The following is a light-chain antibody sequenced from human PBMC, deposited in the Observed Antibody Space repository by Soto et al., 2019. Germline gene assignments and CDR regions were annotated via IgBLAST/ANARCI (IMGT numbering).Light chain of an antibody. CDR1: QSVLSSSNNKNY. CDR3: QQYYSAPLT. Sequence: DIVMTQSPDSLAVSLGERATINCKSSQSVLSSSNNKNYLTWYQQKPGQPPKLLIYWASTRESGVPDRFSGRGSGTDFTLTISSLQAEDVAVYYCQQYYSAPLTFGGGTKVELK. CDR2: WAS. J-gene: IGKJ4*01. V-gene: IGKV4-1*01.